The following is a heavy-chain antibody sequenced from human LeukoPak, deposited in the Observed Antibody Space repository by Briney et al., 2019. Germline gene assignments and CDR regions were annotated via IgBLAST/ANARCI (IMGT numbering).Heavy chain of an antibody. J-gene: IGHJ3*02. CDR3: ARDDFWSGYYTPRRAFDI. D-gene: IGHD3-3*01. CDR1: GGSISSGSYY. Sequence: SETLSLTCTVSGGSISSGSYYWSWIRQPAGKGLEWIGRIYTSGSTNYNPSLKSRVTISVDTSKNQFSLKLSSVTAADTAVYYCARDDFWSGYYTPRRAFDIWGQGTMVTVSS. CDR2: IYTSGST. V-gene: IGHV4-61*02.